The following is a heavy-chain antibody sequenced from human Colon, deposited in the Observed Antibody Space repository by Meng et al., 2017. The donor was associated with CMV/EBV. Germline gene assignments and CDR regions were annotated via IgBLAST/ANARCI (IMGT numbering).Heavy chain of an antibody. CDR3: ARIYEGRYFIPDY. CDR2: IYGSGST. J-gene: IGHJ4*02. CDR1: GGSISNYY. D-gene: IGHD1-26*01. V-gene: IGHV4-59*01. Sequence: GSLRLSCTVSGGSISNYYWSWIRQPPGKGLEWIGYIYGSGSTNYSPSLQSQVTISVDTSRNQFSLKLTSVTAADTAVYYCARIYEGRYFIPDYWGQGTLVTVSS.